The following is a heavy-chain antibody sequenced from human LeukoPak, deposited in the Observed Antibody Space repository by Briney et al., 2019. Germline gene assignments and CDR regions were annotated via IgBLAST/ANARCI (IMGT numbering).Heavy chain of an antibody. J-gene: IGHJ4*02. Sequence: GGSLRLSCAASGFSVSGNDMHWVRQAPGKGLEWVSIIYRGDNTYYAASVKGRFTVSRDNSKNTLFLQMNSLRAEDTAVYYCARGGARQQLVENYFDLWGRGTLVTVSS. CDR3: ARGGARQQLVENYFDL. D-gene: IGHD6-13*01. CDR1: GFSVSGND. CDR2: IYRGDNT. V-gene: IGHV3-53*01.